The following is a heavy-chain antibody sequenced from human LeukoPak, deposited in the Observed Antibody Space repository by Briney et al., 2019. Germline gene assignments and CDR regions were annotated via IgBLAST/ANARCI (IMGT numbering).Heavy chain of an antibody. CDR1: GFTFSSYA. D-gene: IGHD6-6*01. Sequence: PGGSLRLSCAASGFTFSSYAMSWVRQAPGKGLEWVSGIGSGGVDTHYADSVKGRFTISGDNSKNSLYLQMNSLRAEDTAVYYCARGLAEYNRYFDYWGQGTLVTVSS. CDR3: ARGLAEYNRYFDY. J-gene: IGHJ4*02. V-gene: IGHV3-23*01. CDR2: IGSGGVDT.